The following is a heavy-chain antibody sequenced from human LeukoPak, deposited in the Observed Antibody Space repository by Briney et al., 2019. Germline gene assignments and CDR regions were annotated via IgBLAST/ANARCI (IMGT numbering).Heavy chain of an antibody. CDR1: GFTFSSYA. CDR2: ISGSGGGT. J-gene: IGHJ4*02. Sequence: GGSLRLSCAASGFTFSSYAMSWVRQAPGKGLEWVSAISGSGGGTYYADSVKGRFTISRDNSKTMLYLQMRSLRAEDMAVYYCAKEGAYYDFWSGFGWDYWGQGTLVTVSS. V-gene: IGHV3-23*01. CDR3: AKEGAYYDFWSGFGWDY. D-gene: IGHD3-3*01.